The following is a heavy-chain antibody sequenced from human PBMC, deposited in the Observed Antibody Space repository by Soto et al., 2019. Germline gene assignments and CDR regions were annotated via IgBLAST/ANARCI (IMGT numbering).Heavy chain of an antibody. CDR2: IYYSGST. CDR1: GGSISSYY. V-gene: IGHV4-59*01. J-gene: IGHJ4*02. D-gene: IGHD6-19*01. CDR3: AKDLIYGYNSGRPFDS. Sequence: SETLSLTCTVSGGSISSYYWSWIRQPPGKGLEWIGYIYYSGSTNYNPSLKSRVTISVDTSKNQFSLKLSSVTAADTAVYYCAKDLIYGYNSGRPFDSWGQGTLVTVSS.